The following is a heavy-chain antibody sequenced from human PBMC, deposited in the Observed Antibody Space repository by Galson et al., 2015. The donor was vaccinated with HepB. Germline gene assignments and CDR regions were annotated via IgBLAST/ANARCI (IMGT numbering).Heavy chain of an antibody. CDR1: GYTFTSYY. D-gene: IGHD2-2*01. Sequence: SVKVSCKASGYTFTSYYMHWVRQAPGQGLEWMGIINPSGGSTSYAQKFQGGVTMTRDTSTSTVYMELSSLRSEDTAVYYCAREGVPAVHFDYWGQGTLVTVSS. V-gene: IGHV1-46*01. CDR3: AREGVPAVHFDY. CDR2: INPSGGST. J-gene: IGHJ4*02.